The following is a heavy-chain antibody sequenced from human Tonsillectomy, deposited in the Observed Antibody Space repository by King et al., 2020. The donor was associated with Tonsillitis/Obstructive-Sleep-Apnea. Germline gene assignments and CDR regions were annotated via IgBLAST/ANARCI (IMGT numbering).Heavy chain of an antibody. J-gene: IGHJ6*03. Sequence: VQLVESGGGLVQPGGSLRLSCAASGFTFSSYWMHWVRQAPGKGLVWVSRINSDGSSTSYADSVKGRFTISRDNAKNTLYLQMNSLRAEDTAVYYCARDEEDDYGGNNYYYYMDVWGKGTTVTVSS. D-gene: IGHD4-23*01. CDR1: GFTFSSYW. V-gene: IGHV3-74*01. CDR3: ARDEEDDYGGNNYYYYMDV. CDR2: INSDGSST.